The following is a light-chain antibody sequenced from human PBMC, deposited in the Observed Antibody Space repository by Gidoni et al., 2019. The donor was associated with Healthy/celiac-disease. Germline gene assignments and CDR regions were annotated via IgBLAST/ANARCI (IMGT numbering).Light chain of an antibody. Sequence: DVVMTQSPLSLPVTLGQPASISCRSSQSLVHSDGNTYLNWFQQRPGQSPRRLIYKVSNRDSGVPDRVSGRGSGTDFTLKISRVEAEDVGVYYCMQGTHWPRTFGQGTKLEIK. CDR2: KVS. CDR3: MQGTHWPRT. V-gene: IGKV2-30*02. CDR1: QSLVHSDGNTY. J-gene: IGKJ2*01.